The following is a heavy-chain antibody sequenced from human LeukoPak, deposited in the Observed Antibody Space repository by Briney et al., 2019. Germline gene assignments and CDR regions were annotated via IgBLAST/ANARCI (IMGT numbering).Heavy chain of an antibody. CDR3: ANREVTAGGLDYFDY. Sequence: SVKVSCKASGGTFSSYAISWVRQAPGQGLEWMGRIIPILGIANYAQKFQGRVTITADKSTSTAYMELSSLRSEDTAVYYCANREVTAGGLDYFDYRGQGTLVTVSS. J-gene: IGHJ4*02. CDR1: GGTFSSYA. CDR2: IIPILGIA. D-gene: IGHD2-21*02. V-gene: IGHV1-69*04.